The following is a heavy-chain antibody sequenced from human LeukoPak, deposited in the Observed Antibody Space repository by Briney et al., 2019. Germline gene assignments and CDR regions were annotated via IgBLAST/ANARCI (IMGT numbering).Heavy chain of an antibody. D-gene: IGHD3-10*01. CDR2: MNPNSGNT. Sequence: ASVKVSYKASGYTFTSYDINWVRQATGQGLEWMGWMNPNSGNTGYAQKFQGRVTMTRNTSISTAYMELSSLRSEDTAVYYCAREGYYYGSGSYHMIDYWGQGTLVTVSS. V-gene: IGHV1-8*01. CDR3: AREGYYYGSGSYHMIDY. CDR1: GYTFTSYD. J-gene: IGHJ4*02.